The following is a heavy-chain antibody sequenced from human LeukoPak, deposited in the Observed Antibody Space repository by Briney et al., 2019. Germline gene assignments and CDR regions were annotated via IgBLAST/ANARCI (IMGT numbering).Heavy chain of an antibody. CDR2: IYSSGNT. CDR3: ARGTPHYYGSGSYYIRRFDP. J-gene: IGHJ5*02. Sequence: SETLSLTCSVSGGSISDYYWNWIRQPPGKGLEWIGNIYSSGNTNYNPSLKSRVTISLDTSKNQFSLRLTSVTAADTAVYYCARGTPHYYGSGSYYIRRFDPWGQGTLVTVSS. CDR1: GGSISDYY. D-gene: IGHD3-10*01. V-gene: IGHV4-59*12.